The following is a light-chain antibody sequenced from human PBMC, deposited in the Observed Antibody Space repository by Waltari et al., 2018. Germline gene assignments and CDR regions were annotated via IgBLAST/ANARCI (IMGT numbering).Light chain of an antibody. Sequence: EVVMTQSPATLSVSPGERATLSCRASQSISNHLAWDQQKPGQAPRLLVYGASTRASGIPARFSDSGSGTEFTLTISGLQSEDFAVYYCQQYDKWPLTFCGGTRVEI. CDR3: QQYDKWPLT. CDR1: QSISNH. CDR2: GAS. J-gene: IGKJ4*01. V-gene: IGKV3-15*01.